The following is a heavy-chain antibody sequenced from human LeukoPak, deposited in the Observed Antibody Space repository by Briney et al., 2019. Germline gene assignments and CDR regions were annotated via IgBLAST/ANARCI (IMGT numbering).Heavy chain of an antibody. V-gene: IGHV1-2*02. J-gene: IGHJ4*02. D-gene: IGHD2-2*01. CDR1: GYTFTCYY. CDR3: ARSRSRDCSSTSCYSYGLDY. CDR2: INPNSGGT. Sequence: ASVKVSCKASGYTFTCYYMHWVRQAPGQGFEGMGWINPNSGGTNYAQKFQGRVTMTRDTSISTAYMELSRLRSDDTAVYYCARSRSRDCSSTSCYSYGLDYWGQGTLVTVSS.